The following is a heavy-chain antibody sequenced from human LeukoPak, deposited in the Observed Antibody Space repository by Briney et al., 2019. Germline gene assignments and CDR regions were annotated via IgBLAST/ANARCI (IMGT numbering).Heavy chain of an antibody. CDR3: ARVERPLRYQLPEMWYNWFDP. CDR1: GFTFSDYY. CDR2: ISSSGSTI. V-gene: IGHV3-11*01. D-gene: IGHD2-2*01. J-gene: IGHJ5*02. Sequence: GGSLRLSCAASGFTFSDYYMSWIRQAPGKGLEWVSYISSSGSTIYYADSVKGRFTISRDNAKNSLYLQMNSLRAEDTAVYYCARVERPLRYQLPEMWYNWFDPWGQGTLVTVSS.